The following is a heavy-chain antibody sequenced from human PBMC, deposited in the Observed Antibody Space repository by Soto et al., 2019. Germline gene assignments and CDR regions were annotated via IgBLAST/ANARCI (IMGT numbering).Heavy chain of an antibody. J-gene: IGHJ6*03. V-gene: IGHV4-39*07. Sequence: SETLSLTCTVSGGSISSSSNRWGWIRQPPGKGLEWIGEINHSGSTNYNPSLKSRVTISVDTSKNQFSLKLSSVTAADTAVYYCARVEPPRREESYYYYYMDVWGKGTTVTVSS. CDR3: ARVEPPRREESYYYYYMDV. CDR2: INHSGST. CDR1: GGSISSSSNR.